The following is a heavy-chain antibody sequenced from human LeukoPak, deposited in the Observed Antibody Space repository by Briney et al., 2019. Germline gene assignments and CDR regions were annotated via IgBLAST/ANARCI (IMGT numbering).Heavy chain of an antibody. Sequence: GGSLRLSCAASGFTFSSYGMHWVRQAPGKGLEWVAFIRYDGSNKYYADSVKGRFTISRDNSKNTLYLQMNSLRAEDTAVYYCAREGYSYGPIYMDVWGKGTTVTVSS. D-gene: IGHD5-18*01. CDR1: GFTFSSYG. J-gene: IGHJ6*03. CDR3: AREGYSYGPIYMDV. CDR2: IRYDGSNK. V-gene: IGHV3-30*02.